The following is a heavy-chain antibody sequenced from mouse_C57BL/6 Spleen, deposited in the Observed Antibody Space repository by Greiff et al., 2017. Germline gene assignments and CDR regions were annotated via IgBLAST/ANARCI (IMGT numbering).Heavy chain of an antibody. J-gene: IGHJ3*01. CDR1: GYSFTGYY. CDR2: INTSTGGT. V-gene: IGHV1-42*01. Sequence: EVHLVESGPELVKPGASVKISCKASGYSFTGYYMNWVKQSPEKSLEWIGEINTSTGGTTYNQKFKAKATLTVDKSSSTAYMQLKSLTSEDSAVYYCASSNYYGSSYPFAYWGQGTLVTVSA. D-gene: IGHD1-1*01. CDR3: ASSNYYGSSYPFAY.